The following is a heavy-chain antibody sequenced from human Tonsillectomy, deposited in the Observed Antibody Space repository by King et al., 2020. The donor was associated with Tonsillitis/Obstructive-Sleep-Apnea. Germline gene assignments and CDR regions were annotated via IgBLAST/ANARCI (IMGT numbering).Heavy chain of an antibody. Sequence: QLQESGPGLVQPSETLSLTCTVSGGSIRPYYWSWIRQPPGQGMEWVGYIYYSGGPNYNPSLKGRVTMSVDTSKNQFSLRLNSVTTADTAVYYCARDKGSSSRSGGYDYWGQGSLVTVSS. CDR1: GGSIRPYY. J-gene: IGHJ4*02. CDR3: ARDKGSSSRSGGYDY. V-gene: IGHV4-59*01. CDR2: IYYSGGP. D-gene: IGHD6-13*01.